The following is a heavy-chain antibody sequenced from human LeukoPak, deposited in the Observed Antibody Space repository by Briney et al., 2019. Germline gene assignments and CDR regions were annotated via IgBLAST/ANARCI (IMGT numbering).Heavy chain of an antibody. CDR3: ARAVGKWELLLDY. CDR2: IYTSGST. CDR1: GASINNYY. Sequence: SETLSLTCTVSGASINNYYFTWVRQPAGKGLEWIGRIYTSGSTNYNPSLKSRVTMSVDTSKNQFSLKLSSVTAADTAVYYCARAVGKWELLLDYWGQGTLVTVSS. J-gene: IGHJ4*02. V-gene: IGHV4-4*07. D-gene: IGHD1-26*01.